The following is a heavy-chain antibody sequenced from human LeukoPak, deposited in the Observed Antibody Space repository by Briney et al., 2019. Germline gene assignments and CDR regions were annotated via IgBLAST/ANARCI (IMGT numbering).Heavy chain of an antibody. V-gene: IGHV4-38-2*02. J-gene: IGHJ4*02. Sequence: SETLSLTCTVSGYSISSGYYWGWIRQPPGKGLEWIRSIYHSGSTYYNPSLKSRVTISVDTSKNQFSLKLSSVTAADTAVYYCARGDYYDSSGYSGPFDYWGQGTLVTVSS. CDR1: GYSISSGYY. CDR2: IYHSGST. CDR3: ARGDYYDSSGYSGPFDY. D-gene: IGHD3-22*01.